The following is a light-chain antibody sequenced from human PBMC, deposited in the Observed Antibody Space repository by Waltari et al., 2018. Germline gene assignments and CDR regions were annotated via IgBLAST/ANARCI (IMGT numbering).Light chain of an antibody. CDR3: NSRETKDKYIFV. Sequence: SSELTQDPAVSVALGQTVTITCQGDSLRNYYANWYQQKPGQAPVLVIYDENRRPSGIPDRFPDSRSGNTASLTINGAQAEDEADYYCNSRETKDKYIFVFGTGTKVTIL. J-gene: IGLJ1*01. CDR1: SLRNYY. CDR2: DEN. V-gene: IGLV3-19*01.